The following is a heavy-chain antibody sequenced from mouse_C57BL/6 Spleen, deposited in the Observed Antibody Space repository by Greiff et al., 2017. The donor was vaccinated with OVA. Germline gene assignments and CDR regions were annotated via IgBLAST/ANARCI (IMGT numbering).Heavy chain of an antibody. CDR1: GFNIKDDY. Sequence: EVQLQESGAELVRPGASVKLSCTASGFNIKDDYMHWVKQRPEQGLEWIGWIDPENGDTEYASKFQGKATITADTSSNTAYLQLSSLTSEDTAVYYCTPEGFAYWGQGTLVTVSA. V-gene: IGHV14-4*01. CDR2: IDPENGDT. CDR3: TPEGFAY. J-gene: IGHJ3*01.